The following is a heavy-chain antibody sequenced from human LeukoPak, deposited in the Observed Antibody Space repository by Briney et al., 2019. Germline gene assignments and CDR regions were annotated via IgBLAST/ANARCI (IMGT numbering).Heavy chain of an antibody. Sequence: SETLSLTCSVSGVYISSSGYFWGWVRQAPRKGLERIGNIHYSGTTFYNPSLKSRVTISLDTSKNQFSLKLTSVTAADTAVYYCATRYCPYSGCNFFPHYWGQGTLVTVSS. V-gene: IGHV4-39*01. CDR3: ATRYCPYSGCNFFPHY. CDR2: IHYSGTT. D-gene: IGHD5-12*01. CDR1: GVYISSSGYF. J-gene: IGHJ4*02.